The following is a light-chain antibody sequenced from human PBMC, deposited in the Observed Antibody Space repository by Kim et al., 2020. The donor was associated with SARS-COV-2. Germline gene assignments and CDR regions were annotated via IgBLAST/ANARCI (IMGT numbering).Light chain of an antibody. CDR2: QDT. Sequence: SYELTQPHSVSVSPGQTASITCSGDKLGDKYASWYQQKPGQSPVLVIYQDTKRPSGIPERFSGSNSGNTATLTISGTQAMDEADYYCQAWDSSTLYVFGTGTKVTVL. CDR1: KLGDKY. CDR3: QAWDSSTLYV. J-gene: IGLJ1*01. V-gene: IGLV3-1*01.